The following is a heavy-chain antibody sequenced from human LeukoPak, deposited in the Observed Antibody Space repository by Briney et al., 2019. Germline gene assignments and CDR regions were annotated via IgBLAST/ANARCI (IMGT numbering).Heavy chain of an antibody. CDR1: GGSISSYY. Sequence: PSETLSLTCTVSGGSISSYYWSWVRQAPGKGLEWVSAISGSGGSTYYADSVKGRFTISRDNSKNTLYLRMNSLRAEDTAVYYCAKTTSSSWPDDAFDIWGQGTMVTVSS. CDR2: ISGSGGST. J-gene: IGHJ3*02. D-gene: IGHD6-13*01. CDR3: AKTTSSSWPDDAFDI. V-gene: IGHV3-23*01.